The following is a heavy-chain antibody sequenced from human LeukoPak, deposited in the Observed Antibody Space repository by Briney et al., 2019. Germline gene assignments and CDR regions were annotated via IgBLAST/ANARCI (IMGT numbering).Heavy chain of an antibody. CDR3: AKDRVDAAAGSFADY. J-gene: IGHJ4*02. Sequence: PGGSLRLSCAASGFTFSSYGMHWVRQAPGKGLEWVAVIWYDGSNKYYADSVKGRFTISRDNSKNTLYLQMNSLRAEDTAVYYCAKDRVDAAAGSFADYWGQGTLVTVSS. CDR2: IWYDGSNK. D-gene: IGHD6-13*01. CDR1: GFTFSSYG. V-gene: IGHV3-30*02.